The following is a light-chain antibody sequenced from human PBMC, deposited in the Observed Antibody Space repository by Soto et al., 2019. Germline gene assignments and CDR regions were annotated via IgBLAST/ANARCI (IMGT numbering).Light chain of an antibody. CDR2: RAS. J-gene: IGKJ1*01. CDR3: QQYHTWT. CDR1: QTISRW. V-gene: IGKV1-5*03. Sequence: DIQMTQSPLTLSASVGDRVTITCRASQTISRWLAWYQQKPGKAPKLLIYRASSLESGVPSRFSGSRSGTEFTVTTTSLQSADSATYYCQQYHTWTFGQGTKVDIK.